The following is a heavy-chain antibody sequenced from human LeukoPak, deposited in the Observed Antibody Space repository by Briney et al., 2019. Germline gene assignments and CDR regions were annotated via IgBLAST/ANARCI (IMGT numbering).Heavy chain of an antibody. V-gene: IGHV4-39*07. D-gene: IGHD5-24*01. Sequence: PSETLSLTCTVSGGSISSSSYYWGWIRQPPGKGLEWIGSIYYSGSTYYNPSLKSRVTISVDTSKNQFSLKLSSVTAADTAVYYCARVDSLGLQLRYWGQGTLVTVSS. CDR3: ARVDSLGLQLRY. CDR1: GGSISSSSYY. J-gene: IGHJ4*02. CDR2: IYYSGST.